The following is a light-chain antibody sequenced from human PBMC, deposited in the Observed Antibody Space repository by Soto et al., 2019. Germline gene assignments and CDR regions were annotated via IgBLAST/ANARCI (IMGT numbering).Light chain of an antibody. CDR2: DTS. V-gene: IGKV3-20*01. CDR1: QSLTNSY. CDR3: QQYGTSEII. J-gene: IGKJ5*01. Sequence: TQTPESLSLAEGNRATPSSRASQSLTNSYIAWYQVKPGQAPRLLIYDTSSRATGIPDRFSGSGSGTDFTLTITRLEPEDFAVFYCQQYGTSEIIFGQGTRLEI.